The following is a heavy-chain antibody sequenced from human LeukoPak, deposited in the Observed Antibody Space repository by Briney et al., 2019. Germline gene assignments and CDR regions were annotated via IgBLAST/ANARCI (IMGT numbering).Heavy chain of an antibody. V-gene: IGHV3-33*06. Sequence: GGSLRLSCAASGFTFSSYGMHWVRQAPGKGLEWVSVIWYDGSNKYYADSVKGRFTISRDNSKNALYLQMNSLRAEDTAVYYCAKTGYCSSASCYYYYYYMDVWGKGTTVTVSS. CDR1: GFTFSSYG. D-gene: IGHD2-2*01. CDR2: IWYDGSNK. J-gene: IGHJ6*03. CDR3: AKTGYCSSASCYYYYYYMDV.